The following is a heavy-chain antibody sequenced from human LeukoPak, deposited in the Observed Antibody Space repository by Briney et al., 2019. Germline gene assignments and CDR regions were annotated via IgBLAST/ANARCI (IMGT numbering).Heavy chain of an antibody. D-gene: IGHD5-18*01. CDR1: GYTFTSCD. J-gene: IGHJ4*02. V-gene: IGHV1-8*01. Sequence: GASVKVSCKASGYTFTSCDINWVRQATGQGLEWMGWMNPNSGNTGYAQKFQGRVTMTRNTSISTAYMELSSLRSEDTAVYYCARGGDTAMVNREEPVNDYWGQGTLVTVSS. CDR2: MNPNSGNT. CDR3: ARGGDTAMVNREEPVNDY.